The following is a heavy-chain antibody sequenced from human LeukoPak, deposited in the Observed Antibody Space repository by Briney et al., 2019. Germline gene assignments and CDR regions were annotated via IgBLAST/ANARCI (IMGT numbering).Heavy chain of an antibody. CDR1: GFTFSSYA. D-gene: IGHD3-3*01. Sequence: GGSLRLSCAASGFTFSSYAMSWVRQAPGKGLEWVAVISYDGSNKYYADSAKGRFTISRDNSKNTLYLQMNSLRAEDTAVYYCAKNGLLRFLEWLLFFDYWGQGTLVTVSS. CDR3: AKNGLLRFLEWLLFFDY. V-gene: IGHV3-30*18. CDR2: ISYDGSNK. J-gene: IGHJ4*02.